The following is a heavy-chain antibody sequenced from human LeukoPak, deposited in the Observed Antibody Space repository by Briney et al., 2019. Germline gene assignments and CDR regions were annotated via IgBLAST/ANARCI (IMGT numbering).Heavy chain of an antibody. CDR3: ARDHVDDSSGYPLRFDY. CDR1: GYTFTSYG. Sequence: GASVKVSCKASGYTFTSYGISWVRQAPGQGLEWMGWISAYNGNANYAQKLQGRVTMTTDTSTSTAYMELRSLRSDDTAVYYCARDHVDDSSGYPLRFDYWGQGTLVTVSS. CDR2: ISAYNGNA. V-gene: IGHV1-18*01. J-gene: IGHJ4*02. D-gene: IGHD3-22*01.